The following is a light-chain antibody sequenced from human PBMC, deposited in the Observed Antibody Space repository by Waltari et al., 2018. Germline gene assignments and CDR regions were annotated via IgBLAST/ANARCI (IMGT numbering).Light chain of an antibody. V-gene: IGKV1-5*01. Sequence: DIQMTQSPSTLSASVGDRVTITCRASQSLSSWLAWYQQKPGKAAKLLIYDASSLESGVPSRFSGSGSGTEFTLTISSLQPDDFATYYCQQYNSYSPYTFGQGTKLEIK. CDR1: QSLSSW. CDR2: DAS. CDR3: QQYNSYSPYT. J-gene: IGKJ2*01.